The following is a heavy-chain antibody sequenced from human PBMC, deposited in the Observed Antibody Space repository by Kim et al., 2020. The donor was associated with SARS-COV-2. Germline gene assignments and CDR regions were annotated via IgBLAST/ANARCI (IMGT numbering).Heavy chain of an antibody. CDR2: LSSDETTK. J-gene: IGHJ4*02. CDR1: GFTLESYA. V-gene: IGHV3-30-3*01. D-gene: IGHD1-26*01. Sequence: GGSLRLSCAASGFTLESYAIHWVRQGPGKGLEWVASLSSDETTKYYRDSVRGRFSIFRDNSKTMVYLELNSLRPEDTASYHCARARGLNSGTYPFDYWGRGTVVTVTS. CDR3: ARARGLNSGTYPFDY.